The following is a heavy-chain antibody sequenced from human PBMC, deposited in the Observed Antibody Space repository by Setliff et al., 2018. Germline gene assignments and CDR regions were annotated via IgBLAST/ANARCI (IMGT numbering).Heavy chain of an antibody. J-gene: IGHJ3*02. CDR2: INHSGST. CDR1: GGSFSGYY. V-gene: IGHV4-34*01. Sequence: SETLSLTCAVYGGSFSGYYWSWIRQPPGKGLEWIGEINHSGSTNYNPSLKSRVTISVDTSKNQFSLKLSSVTAADTAVYYCARDRRIVGARHAFDIWGQGTTVTVSS. CDR3: ARDRRIVGARHAFDI. D-gene: IGHD1-26*01.